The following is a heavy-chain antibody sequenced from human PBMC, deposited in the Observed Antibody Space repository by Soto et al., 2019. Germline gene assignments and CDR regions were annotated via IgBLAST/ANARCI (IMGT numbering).Heavy chain of an antibody. J-gene: IGHJ4*02. Sequence: EVQVLESGGGLVQPGGSLRLSCAASGFTFRTYAMSWVRQAPGKGLEWVSTISGSGGRTKYADSVKGRFTVSRDNSKNTVFLQMSTLRAEDTAVYYCAKMRGMQVREYYLDYWGQGTLVTVSS. CDR2: ISGSGGRT. V-gene: IGHV3-23*01. D-gene: IGHD3-16*01. CDR1: GFTFRTYA. CDR3: AKMRGMQVREYYLDY.